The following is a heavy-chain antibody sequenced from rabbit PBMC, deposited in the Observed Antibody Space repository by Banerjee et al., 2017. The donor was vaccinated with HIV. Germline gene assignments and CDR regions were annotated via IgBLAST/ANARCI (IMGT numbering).Heavy chain of an antibody. CDR1: GFSFSSNYY. CDR3: ARDNGYSGYDL. V-gene: IGHV1S40*01. Sequence: QSLEESGGDLVKPGASLTLTCTASGFSFSSNYYMCWVRQAPGKGLEWIGYINVGSGSAYYASWAKGRFTISKTSSTTVTLQMTSLTAADTATYFCARDNGYSGYDLWGPGTLVTVS. CDR2: INVGSGSA. D-gene: IGHD1-1*01. J-gene: IGHJ6*01.